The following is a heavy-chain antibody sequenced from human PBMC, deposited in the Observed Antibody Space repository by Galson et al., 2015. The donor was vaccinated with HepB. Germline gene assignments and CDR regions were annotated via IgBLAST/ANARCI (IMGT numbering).Heavy chain of an antibody. D-gene: IGHD4-11*01. Sequence: SLRLSCAASGFTFSSYGMHWVRQAPGKGLEWVAVIWYDGSNKYYADSVKGRFTISRDNSKNTLYLQMNSLRAEDTAVYYCARYPHDYSNSYYYYYMDVWGKGTTVTVSS. CDR2: IWYDGSNK. J-gene: IGHJ6*03. V-gene: IGHV3-33*01. CDR3: ARYPHDYSNSYYYYYMDV. CDR1: GFTFSSYG.